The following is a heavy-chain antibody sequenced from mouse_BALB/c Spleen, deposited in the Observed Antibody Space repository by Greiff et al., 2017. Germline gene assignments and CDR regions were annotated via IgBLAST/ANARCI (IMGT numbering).Heavy chain of an antibody. D-gene: IGHD3-1*01. Sequence: EVQRVESVGGLVKPGGSLKLSCAASGFTFSSYAMSWVRQSPEKRLEWVAEISSGGSYTYYPDTVTGRFTISRDNAKNTLYLEMSSLRSEDTAMYYCARDRGDSTLDYWGQGTTLTVSS. CDR2: ISSGGSYT. V-gene: IGHV5-9-4*01. J-gene: IGHJ2*01. CDR1: GFTFSSYA. CDR3: ARDRGDSTLDY.